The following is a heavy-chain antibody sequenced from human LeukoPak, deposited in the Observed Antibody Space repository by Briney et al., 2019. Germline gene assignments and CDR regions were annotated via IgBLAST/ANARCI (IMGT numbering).Heavy chain of an antibody. J-gene: IGHJ4*02. V-gene: IGHV4-34*01. Sequence: PSETLSLTCAVYGGSFSGYYWTWIRQPPRKGLEWIGEINHSGSTNYNPSLKSRVIISVDTSKNQFSLKLSSVTAADTAVYYCARGDNYYGPGIGDWGQGTLVTVSS. D-gene: IGHD3-10*01. CDR3: ARGDNYYGPGIGD. CDR2: INHSGST. CDR1: GGSFSGYY.